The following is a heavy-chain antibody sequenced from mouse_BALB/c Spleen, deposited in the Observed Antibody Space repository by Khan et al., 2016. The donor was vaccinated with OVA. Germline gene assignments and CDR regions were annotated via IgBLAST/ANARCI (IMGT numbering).Heavy chain of an antibody. V-gene: IGHV1-77*01. D-gene: IGHD2-14*01. CDR3: TRSGIGSFAF. CDR1: GYTFTDYY. J-gene: IGHJ3*01. CDR2: IYPGNGNT. Sequence: VELVESGAELARPGASVKLSCKASGYTFTDYYINWVKQRTGQGLEWIGDIYPGNGNTNYNEKFKGKATLTADKSSSTAFMHLSSLTSEDSAVYCCTRSGIGSFAFWGQGTLVTASA.